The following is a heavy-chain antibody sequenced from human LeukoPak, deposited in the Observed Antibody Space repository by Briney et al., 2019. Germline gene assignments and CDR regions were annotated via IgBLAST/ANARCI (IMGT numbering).Heavy chain of an antibody. CDR3: ARAKAYCSGGSCSKGPYDY. V-gene: IGHV1-24*01. J-gene: IGHJ4*02. CDR1: GYTLTELS. D-gene: IGHD2-15*01. CDR2: FDPEDGET. Sequence: ASVKVSCKVSGYTLTELSMHWVRQAPGKGLEWMGGFDPEDGETIYAQKFQGRVTITADKSTSTAYMELSSLRSEDTAVYYCARAKAYCSGGSCSKGPYDYWGQGTLVTVSS.